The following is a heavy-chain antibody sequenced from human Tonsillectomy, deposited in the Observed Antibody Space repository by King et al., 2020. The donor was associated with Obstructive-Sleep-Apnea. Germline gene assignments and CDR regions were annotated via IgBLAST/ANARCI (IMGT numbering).Heavy chain of an antibody. D-gene: IGHD3-22*01. V-gene: IGHV3-30*04. Sequence: VQLVESGGGVVQPGRSLRLSCANFGFTFSDYAMHWVRQAPGKGLEWVTVISYDGYIKDYADSVKGRFTISRDNSKNTLYLQMNSLRAEDTAVYYCAGARSGYYYYFDYWGQGTLVTVSS. CDR2: ISYDGYIK. CDR3: AGARSGYYYYFDY. CDR1: GFTFSDYA. J-gene: IGHJ4*02.